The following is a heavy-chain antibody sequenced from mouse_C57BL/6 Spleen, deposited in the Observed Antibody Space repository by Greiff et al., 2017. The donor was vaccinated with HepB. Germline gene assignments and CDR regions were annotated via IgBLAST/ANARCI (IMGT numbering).Heavy chain of an antibody. CDR1: GYTFTSYD. V-gene: IGHV1-85*01. D-gene: IGHD1-1*02. CDR2: IYPRDGST. Sequence: QVQLKESGPELVKPGASVKLSCKASGYTFTSYDINWVKQRPGQGLEWIGWIYPRDGSTKYNEKFKGKATLTVDTSSSTAYMELHSLTSEDSAVYFCARRWYDWYFDVWGTGTTVTVSS. J-gene: IGHJ1*03. CDR3: ARRWYDWYFDV.